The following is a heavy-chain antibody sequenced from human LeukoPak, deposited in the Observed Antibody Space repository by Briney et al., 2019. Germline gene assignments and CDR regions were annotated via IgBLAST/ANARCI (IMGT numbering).Heavy chain of an antibody. Sequence: PSETLSLTCTASGGSISSGSYYWSWIRQPAGKGLEWIGSASYSGSTYYNPSLKNRITILVDTSKNQFSLKLTSVTAADAAVYYCARHEWNYVTYFDFWGQGTRVTVSS. CDR2: ASYSGST. V-gene: IGHV4-39*01. CDR3: ARHEWNYVTYFDF. CDR1: GGSISSGSYY. D-gene: IGHD1-7*01. J-gene: IGHJ4*02.